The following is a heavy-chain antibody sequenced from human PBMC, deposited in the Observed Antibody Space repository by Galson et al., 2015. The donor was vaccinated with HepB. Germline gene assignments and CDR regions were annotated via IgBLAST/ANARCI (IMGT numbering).Heavy chain of an antibody. J-gene: IGHJ4*02. Sequence: SLRLSCAASGFTFSNAWMNWVRQAPGKGLEWVGRIKSKTDGGTTDYAAPVKGRFTISRDDSKNTLYLQMNSLKTEDTAVYYCGRSYRSYYFDYWGQGTLVTVSS. CDR2: IKSKTDGGTT. CDR3: GRSYRSYYFDY. D-gene: IGHD3-16*02. V-gene: IGHV3-15*07. CDR1: GFTFSNAW.